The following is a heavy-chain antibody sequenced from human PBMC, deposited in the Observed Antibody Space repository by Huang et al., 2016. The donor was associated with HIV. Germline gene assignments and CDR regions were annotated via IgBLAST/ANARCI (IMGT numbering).Heavy chain of an antibody. CDR3: ARQGVGDFVVEPTGLGAFDI. D-gene: IGHD2-2*01. J-gene: IGHJ3*02. V-gene: IGHV5-51*01. CDR1: GYTFNGYW. Sequence: EVQLVQSGAVVKKPGESLKISCKGSGYTFNGYWIGWVRQMPGKGLEWMGIIYPGDPDTKYRPSFQGQVTISADKSISTAYLQGSGLKASDTAMYYCARQGVGDFVVEPTGLGAFDIWGQGTMVTVSS. CDR2: IYPGDPDT.